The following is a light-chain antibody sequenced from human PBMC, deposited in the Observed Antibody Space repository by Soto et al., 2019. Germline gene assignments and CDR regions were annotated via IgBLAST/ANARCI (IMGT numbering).Light chain of an antibody. J-gene: IGLJ1*01. Sequence: QSALTQPPSASGSPGQSVTISCTGTSSDVGGYNYVSWYQQYPGKVPKLMVYEVNNRPSGVPDRFSGSKSGNTASLTVSGLQAEDEADYYCTSYAGGNNVFGTGIKVTVL. V-gene: IGLV2-8*01. CDR1: SSDVGGYNY. CDR2: EVN. CDR3: TSYAGGNNV.